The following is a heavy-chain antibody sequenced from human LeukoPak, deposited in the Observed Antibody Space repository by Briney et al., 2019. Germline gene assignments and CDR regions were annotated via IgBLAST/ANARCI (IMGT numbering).Heavy chain of an antibody. CDR3: ARAQGGTMPGYFDY. Sequence: GGSLRLSCAASGFTFSSYWMHWVRQTPGRGLVWVSRISTDGSSTSYADSVKGRFTISRDNAKNTLYLQMNSLRAEDTAVYYCARAQGGTMPGYFDYWGQGTLVTVSS. CDR2: ISTDGSST. D-gene: IGHD2-15*01. J-gene: IGHJ4*02. CDR1: GFTFSSYW. V-gene: IGHV3-74*01.